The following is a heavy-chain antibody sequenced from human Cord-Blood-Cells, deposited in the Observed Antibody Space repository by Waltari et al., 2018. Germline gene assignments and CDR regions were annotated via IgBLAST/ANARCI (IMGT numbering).Heavy chain of an antibody. D-gene: IGHD6-6*01. CDR1: GFTVSSNS. J-gene: IGHJ2*01. V-gene: IGHV3-53*02. Sequence: EVQLVETGGGLIQPGGSLRLSCAASGFTVSSNSMSWVRQAPGKGLEWVSVIYSGGSTYYADSVKGRFTISRDNSKNTLYLQMNSLRAEDTAVYYCARAVASSSYNWYFDLWGRGTLVTVSS. CDR3: ARAVASSSYNWYFDL. CDR2: IYSGGST.